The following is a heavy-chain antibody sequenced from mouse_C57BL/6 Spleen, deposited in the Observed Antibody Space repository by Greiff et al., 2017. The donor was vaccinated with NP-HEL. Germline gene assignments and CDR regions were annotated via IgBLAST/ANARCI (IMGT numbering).Heavy chain of an antibody. CDR3: ARGGDITAVPFAY. CDR1: GYTFTTYP. V-gene: IGHV1-47*01. D-gene: IGHD1-1*01. J-gene: IGHJ3*01. Sequence: VQLQQSGAELVKPGASVKMSCTASGYTFTTYPIEWMKQNHGKSLEWIGNFHPYNDDTKYNEKFKGKATLTVEKSSSTVYLELSRLTSADSAVYYCARGGDITAVPFAYWGQGTLVTVSA. CDR2: FHPYNDDT.